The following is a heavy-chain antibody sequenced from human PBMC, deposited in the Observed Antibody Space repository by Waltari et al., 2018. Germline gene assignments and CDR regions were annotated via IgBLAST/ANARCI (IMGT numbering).Heavy chain of an antibody. Sequence: EVQLVQSGAEVKKPGESLKISCKGSGYSFPSYWIGWVRQMPGKGLEWMGIIYPGDSDTRYSPSVQGQVTISADKSISTAYLQWSSLKASDTAMYYCARSIAVAGTISAFDIWGQGTMVTVSS. CDR1: GYSFPSYW. CDR3: ARSIAVAGTISAFDI. J-gene: IGHJ3*02. D-gene: IGHD6-19*01. V-gene: IGHV5-51*03. CDR2: IYPGDSDT.